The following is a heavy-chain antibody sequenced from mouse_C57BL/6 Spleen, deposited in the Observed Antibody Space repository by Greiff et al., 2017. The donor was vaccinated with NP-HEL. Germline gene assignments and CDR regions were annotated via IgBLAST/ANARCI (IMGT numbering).Heavy chain of an antibody. V-gene: IGHV1-82*01. CDR2: IYPGDGDT. D-gene: IGHD1-1*01. J-gene: IGHJ2*01. Sequence: VQLQQSGPELVKPGASVKISCKASGYAFSSSWMNWVKQRPGKGLEWIGRIYPGDGDTNYNGKFKGKATLTADKSSSTAYMQLSSLTSEDSAVYGCARWDYYGSSASRGFDYWGQGTTLTVSS. CDR3: ARWDYYGSSASRGFDY. CDR1: GYAFSSSW.